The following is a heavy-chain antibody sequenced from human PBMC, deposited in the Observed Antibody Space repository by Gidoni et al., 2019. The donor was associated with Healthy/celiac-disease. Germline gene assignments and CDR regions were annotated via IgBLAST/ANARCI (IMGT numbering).Heavy chain of an antibody. V-gene: IGHV1-2*06. CDR2: SNPNSGGT. CDR1: GYTFTGYY. D-gene: IGHD3-22*01. J-gene: IGHJ4*02. CDR3: AMYDSSGYLVGY. Sequence: QVQLVQSGAEGKKPGASVKVSCKAAGYTFTGYYMHWVRQAPGQGLEWMGRSNPNSGGTNYAQKFQGRVTMTRDTSISTAYMELSRLRSDDTAVYYCAMYDSSGYLVGYWGQGTLVTVSS.